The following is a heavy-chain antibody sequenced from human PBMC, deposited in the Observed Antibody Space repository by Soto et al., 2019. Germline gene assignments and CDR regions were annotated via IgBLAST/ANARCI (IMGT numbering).Heavy chain of an antibody. CDR3: ARQIAVAGKGYYGMDV. CDR1: GYSFTSYW. D-gene: IGHD6-19*01. Sequence: GESLKISCNGSGYSFTSYWISWVRQMPGKGLEWMGRIDPSDSYTNYSPSFQGHVTISADKSISTAYLQWSSLKASDTAMYYCARQIAVAGKGYYGMDVWGQGTTVTVSS. CDR2: IDPSDSYT. V-gene: IGHV5-10-1*01. J-gene: IGHJ6*02.